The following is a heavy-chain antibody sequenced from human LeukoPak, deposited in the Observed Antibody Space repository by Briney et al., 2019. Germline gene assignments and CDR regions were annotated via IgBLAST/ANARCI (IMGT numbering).Heavy chain of an antibody. CDR2: INFSGIT. D-gene: IGHD2-2*01. CDR3: ARRNRVVTSAAGRLYYHYYMDV. CDR1: GGFFSGYY. V-gene: IGHV4-34*01. J-gene: IGHJ6*03. Sequence: SETLSLTCAVNGGFFSGYYWGWVRQSPGKGVEWIGEINFSGITKYNPSLKSRLTISADTSKEHFSLTLISVTAADTAVYYCARRNRVVTSAAGRLYYHYYMDVWGNGATVTVSS.